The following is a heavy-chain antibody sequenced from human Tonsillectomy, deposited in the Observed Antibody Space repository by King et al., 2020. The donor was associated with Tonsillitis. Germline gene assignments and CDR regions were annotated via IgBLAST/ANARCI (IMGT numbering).Heavy chain of an antibody. V-gene: IGHV3-48*01. D-gene: IGHD3-16*01. CDR3: VRDKNYAFDY. CDR1: GFPFNTFS. J-gene: IGHJ4*02. CDR2: SNPYTSIL. Sequence: VQLVESGGGLVQPGGSLRLSCAASGFPFNTFSMNWVRQAPGKGLEWRSYSNPYTSILYYADSVRDRFSISRDDAKNSLYLQMNSLRAEDTAVYYCVRDKNYAFDYWGQGTLVTVSS.